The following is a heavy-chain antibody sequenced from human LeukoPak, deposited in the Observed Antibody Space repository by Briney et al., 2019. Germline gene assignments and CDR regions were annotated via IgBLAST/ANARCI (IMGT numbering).Heavy chain of an antibody. CDR1: GFTFSSYW. CDR3: ARVMYSSGWSFDY. J-gene: IGHJ4*02. D-gene: IGHD6-19*01. CDR2: IKQDGSEK. V-gene: IGHV3-7*01. Sequence: GGSLRLSCAASGFTFSSYWMSWVRQAPGKGLEWVANIKQDGSEKHYVDSVKGRFTISRDNAKNSLYLQMNSLRAEDTAVYYCARVMYSSGWSFDYWGQGTLVTVSS.